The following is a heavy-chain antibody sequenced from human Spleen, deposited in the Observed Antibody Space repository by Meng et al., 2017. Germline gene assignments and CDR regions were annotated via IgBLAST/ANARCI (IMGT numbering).Heavy chain of an antibody. V-gene: IGHV4-59*01. CDR3: ARFYYYDSSGYHGNYYYYYGMDV. D-gene: IGHD3-22*01. Sequence: SETLSLTCTVSGGSIGSYYWSWIRQPPGKGLEWIGYIYYSGSTNYNPSLKSRVTISVDTSKNQFSLKLSSVTAADTAVYYCARFYYYDSSGYHGNYYYYYGMDVWGQGTTVTVSS. CDR1: GGSIGSYY. J-gene: IGHJ6*02. CDR2: IYYSGST.